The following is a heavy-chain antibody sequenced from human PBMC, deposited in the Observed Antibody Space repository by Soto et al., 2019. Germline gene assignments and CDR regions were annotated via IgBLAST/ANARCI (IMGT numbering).Heavy chain of an antibody. D-gene: IGHD1-26*01. Sequence: SSVKVSTRASGRTFSSYAISWVRQAPGQGLEWMGEIIPLFGTTRYAQNFQGRVMITADTSTSTDYMDLTSLKSEDTAVYYCARGQSYSPGGYWGQGTLVRLSS. CDR2: IIPLFGTT. CDR3: ARGQSYSPGGY. V-gene: IGHV1-69*06. CDR1: GRTFSSYA. J-gene: IGHJ4*02.